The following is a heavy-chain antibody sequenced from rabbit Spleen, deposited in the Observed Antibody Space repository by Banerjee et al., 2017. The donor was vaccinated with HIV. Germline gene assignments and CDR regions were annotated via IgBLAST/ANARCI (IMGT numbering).Heavy chain of an antibody. J-gene: IGHJ4*01. Sequence: QSLEESGGDLVKPGASLTLTCTASGFDISGAYDMCWVRQALGKGLELIVCIYAGSDDTTHYASWAKGRFTISKTSSTTVTLQMTSLTAADTATYFCARSAGWVSHGDGYSNLWGPGTLVTVS. V-gene: IGHV1S40*01. CDR2: IYAGSDDTT. CDR3: ARSAGWVSHGDGYSNL. D-gene: IGHD6-1*01. CDR1: GFDISGAYD.